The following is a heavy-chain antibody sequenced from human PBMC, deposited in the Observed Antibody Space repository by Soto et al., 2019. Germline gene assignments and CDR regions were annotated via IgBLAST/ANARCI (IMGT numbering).Heavy chain of an antibody. CDR3: AMVDVYVTPSPQDV. J-gene: IGHJ6*02. CDR1: GYSFTRYG. Sequence: QVQLVQSGAEVKNPGASVKVSCKASGYSFTRYGIGWARQAPGQVLEWMGWINAYNGNTNYAQNLQGRLTLTTDTSTTTAYMELMSLRSNDTAIYYCAMVDVYVTPSPQDVWGQGTTVTVSS. V-gene: IGHV1-18*01. CDR2: INAYNGNT. D-gene: IGHD3-16*01.